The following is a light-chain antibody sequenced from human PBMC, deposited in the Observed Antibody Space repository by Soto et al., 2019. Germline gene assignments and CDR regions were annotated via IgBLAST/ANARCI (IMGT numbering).Light chain of an antibody. V-gene: IGLV2-14*01. J-gene: IGLJ2*01. CDR2: EVT. CDR3: SSYTITSTPVV. Sequence: ALTQPASVSGSPGQSITISCTGTSADVGSYNYVSWYQQHPGKAPRLMIYEVTNRPSGVSDRFSGSKSGNTASLTISGLQAEDEADYYCSSYTITSTPVVFGGGTKLTVL. CDR1: SADVGSYNY.